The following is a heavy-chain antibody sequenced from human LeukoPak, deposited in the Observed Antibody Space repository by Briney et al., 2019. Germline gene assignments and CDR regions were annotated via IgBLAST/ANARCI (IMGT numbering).Heavy chain of an antibody. CDR2: IIPIFGTA. Sequence: SVKVSCKASGGTFSSYAISWVRQAPGQGLEWMGGIIPIFGTANYAQKFQGGVTITADESTSTAYMELSSLRSEDTAVYYCARPPGHYYDSSGYYQSEFQHWGQGTLVTVSS. V-gene: IGHV1-69*13. D-gene: IGHD3-22*01. CDR3: ARPPGHYYDSSGYYQSEFQH. J-gene: IGHJ1*01. CDR1: GGTFSSYA.